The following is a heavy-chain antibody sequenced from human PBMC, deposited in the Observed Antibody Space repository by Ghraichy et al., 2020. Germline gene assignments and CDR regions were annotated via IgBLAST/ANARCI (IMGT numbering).Heavy chain of an antibody. J-gene: IGHJ4*02. CDR2: ISYDGTKK. CDR3: ARAVGLGVTATGNFDS. CDR1: GFTFNNYP. V-gene: IGHV3-30*04. D-gene: IGHD2-21*02. Sequence: GGSLRLSCAASGFTFNNYPMHWVRQAPGKRLEWVAVISYDGTKKYYIDSVKGRFTISRGNSKNTLSLQMNNLRPEDTAIYYCARAVGLGVTATGNFDSWGQGTLVTVSS.